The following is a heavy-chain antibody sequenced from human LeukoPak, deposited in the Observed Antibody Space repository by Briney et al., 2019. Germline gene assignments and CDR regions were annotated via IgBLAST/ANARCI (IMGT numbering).Heavy chain of an antibody. CDR1: AFTFSSYW. V-gene: IGHV3-7*02. Sequence: GGSLRLSCAASAFTFSSYWMSWVRQAPGKGLEWVANINQDGSEKYYVDSVKGRFTISRDNAKNSLYLQMSSLRAEDTAVYYCATYNWNDGGYWGQGTLVTVSS. CDR2: INQDGSEK. D-gene: IGHD1-1*01. CDR3: ATYNWNDGGY. J-gene: IGHJ4*02.